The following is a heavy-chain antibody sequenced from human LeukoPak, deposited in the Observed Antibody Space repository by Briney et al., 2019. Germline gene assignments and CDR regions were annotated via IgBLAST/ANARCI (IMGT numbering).Heavy chain of an antibody. CDR3: ARVVVFGVVSSDYYYYYMDV. V-gene: IGHV4-59*12. J-gene: IGHJ6*03. Sequence: SETLSLTCTVSGGSINSYYWSWIRQPPGKGLGWFGNIYYRGSTKYNPSLKSRVTISVDPSKNQFSLKLSSVTAADTAVYYCARVVVFGVVSSDYYYYYMDVWGKGTTVTVSS. CDR2: IYYRGST. D-gene: IGHD3-3*01. CDR1: GGSINSYY.